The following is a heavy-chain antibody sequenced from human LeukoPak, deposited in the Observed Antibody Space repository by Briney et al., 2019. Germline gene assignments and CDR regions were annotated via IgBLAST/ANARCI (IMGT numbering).Heavy chain of an antibody. CDR2: ISSSGAST. V-gene: IGHV3-23*01. CDR3: AKSEGYSSGWFYDY. CDR1: GFTFNIHA. J-gene: IGHJ4*02. D-gene: IGHD6-19*01. Sequence: GGSLRLSCAASGFTFNIHAMSWVRQAPGKGLEWVSGISSSGASTYYADSVKGRFTISRDNSRNTLYLQMNSLRAEDTAVYYCAKSEGYSSGWFYDYWGQGTLVTVSP.